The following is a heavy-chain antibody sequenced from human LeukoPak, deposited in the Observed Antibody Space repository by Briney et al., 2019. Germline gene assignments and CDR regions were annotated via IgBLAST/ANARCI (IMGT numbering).Heavy chain of an antibody. J-gene: IGHJ3*02. CDR2: ISSSSSTI. D-gene: IGHD3-10*01. CDR3: ARDPDSITMGGLDAFDI. Sequence: GGSLRLSCAASGFTFSSYSMNWVRQAPGKGLEWVSYISSSSSTIYYADSVKGRFTISRDNAKNSLYLQMNSLRDEDTAVYYCARDPDSITMGGLDAFDIWGQGTMVTVSS. CDR1: GFTFSSYS. V-gene: IGHV3-48*02.